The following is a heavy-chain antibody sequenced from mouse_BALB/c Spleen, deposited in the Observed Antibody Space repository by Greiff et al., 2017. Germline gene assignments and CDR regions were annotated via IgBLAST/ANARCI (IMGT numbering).Heavy chain of an antibody. J-gene: IGHJ1*01. CDR3: ARSAWDGWYFDV. D-gene: IGHD4-1*01. CDR1: GFNIKDTY. Sequence: EVQLVESGAELVKPGASVKLSCTASGFNIKDTYMHWVKQRPEQGLEWIGRIDPANGNTKYDPKFQGKATITADTSSNTAYLQLSSLTSEDTAVYYCARSAWDGWYFDVWGAGTTVTVSS. CDR2: IDPANGNT. V-gene: IGHV14-3*02.